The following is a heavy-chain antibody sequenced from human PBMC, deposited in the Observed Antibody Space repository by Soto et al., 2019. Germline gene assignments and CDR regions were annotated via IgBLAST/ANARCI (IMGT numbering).Heavy chain of an antibody. CDR2: ISYDGSNK. CDR1: GFTFSAYG. J-gene: IGHJ4*02. Sequence: QVQRVESGGGVVQPGRSLRLSCAGSGFTFSAYGRDWVRQAPGKGLEWVAVISYDGSNKYYADSVKGRFTISRDNSKNTRYLQMNSLRAEDTAVYYCAKDRMGAGARGYFDYWGQGTLVTVSS. D-gene: IGHD3-10*01. CDR3: AKDRMGAGARGYFDY. V-gene: IGHV3-30*18.